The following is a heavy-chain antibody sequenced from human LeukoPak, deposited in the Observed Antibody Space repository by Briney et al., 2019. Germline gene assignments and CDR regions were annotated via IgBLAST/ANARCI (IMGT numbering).Heavy chain of an antibody. CDR2: IYTSGST. V-gene: IGHV4-61*02. D-gene: IGHD2-2*02. Sequence: SETLSLTCTVSGGSNSSGSYYWSWIRQPAGKGLEWIGRIYTSGSTNYNPSLKSRVTISVDTSKNQFSLKLSSVTAADTAVYYCARVRYCSSTSCYKAYWYFDLWGRGTLVTVSS. CDR1: GGSNSSGSYY. J-gene: IGHJ2*01. CDR3: ARVRYCSSTSCYKAYWYFDL.